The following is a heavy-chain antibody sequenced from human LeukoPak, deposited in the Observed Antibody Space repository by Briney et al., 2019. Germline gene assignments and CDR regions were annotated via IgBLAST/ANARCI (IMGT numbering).Heavy chain of an antibody. V-gene: IGHV1-18*01. J-gene: IGHJ4*02. D-gene: IGHD4-17*01. CDR2: ISVYSGDT. CDR3: ARAPSFGDYGGDY. CDR1: GYNFTNYG. Sequence: ASVKVSCKASGYNFTNYGISWVRQAPGQGLNWMGWISVYSGDTNYAQKLQGRLTLTTDTSPATAYLELRSLTSDDTAVYYCARAPSFGDYGGDYWGQGTLVTVSS.